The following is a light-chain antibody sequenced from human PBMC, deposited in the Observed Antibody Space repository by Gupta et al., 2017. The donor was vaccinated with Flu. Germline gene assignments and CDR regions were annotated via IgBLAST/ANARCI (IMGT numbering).Light chain of an antibody. CDR1: QSVGSN. Sequence: SPATLSVSPGERATLSCRASQSVGSNLAWYQQIPGQAPRLLIYDASTRATGVPARFSGSGSGTDFTLSISSLQSEDFALYYFQQYDDWPSFGGGTTVVIK. CDR2: DAS. CDR3: QQYDDWPS. V-gene: IGKV3-15*01. J-gene: IGKJ4*01.